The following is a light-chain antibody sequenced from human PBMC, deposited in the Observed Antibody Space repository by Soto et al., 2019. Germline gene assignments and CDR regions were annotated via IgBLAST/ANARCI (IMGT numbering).Light chain of an antibody. J-gene: IGLJ2*01. V-gene: IGLV2-14*03. CDR2: DII. Sequence: QSALTQPASVSGSPGQSIIISCTGTSSDVGAFTSVSWYQQHPGKAPKLIIYDIIHRPSGVSDRFSGSKSVNTASLTISGLQPEDEATYHCSSYSRSTTLVVFGGGTKLTVL. CDR3: SSYSRSTTLVV. CDR1: SSDVGAFTS.